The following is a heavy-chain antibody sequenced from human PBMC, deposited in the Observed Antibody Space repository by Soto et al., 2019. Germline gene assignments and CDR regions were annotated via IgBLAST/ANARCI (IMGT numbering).Heavy chain of an antibody. CDR2: IYYSGST. J-gene: IGHJ4*02. CDR3: VRQPNRPMAGDD. CDR1: GGSISSYY. D-gene: IGHD6-19*01. Sequence: SETLSLTCTVSGGSISSYYWSWIRLSPGKGLEWIGYIYYSGSTNYNPSLKSRVSLSVDTSKMQFSLNLASVTAADTAVYYCVRQPNRPMAGDDWGQGAQVTVSS. V-gene: IGHV4-59*08.